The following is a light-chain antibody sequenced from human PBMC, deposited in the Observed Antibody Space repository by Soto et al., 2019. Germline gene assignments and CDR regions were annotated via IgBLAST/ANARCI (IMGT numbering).Light chain of an antibody. CDR1: KSVSSSY. V-gene: IGKV3-20*01. CDR3: QQYGSSPPIT. Sequence: EIELTQSPGTLSLSPGERATLSCRASKSVSSSYLAWYQQKPGQAPRLLIYGASSRATGIPDRLSGSGSGTDFTLTISRLEPEDFAVNYCQQYGSSPPITFGQGTRLEIK. J-gene: IGKJ5*01. CDR2: GAS.